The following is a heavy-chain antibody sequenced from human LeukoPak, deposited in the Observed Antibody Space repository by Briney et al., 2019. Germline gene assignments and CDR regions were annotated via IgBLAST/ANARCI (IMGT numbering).Heavy chain of an antibody. Sequence: ASVKVSCKASGYTFTVYFLHWMRQAPGHGLELLGWINPHSGDTKYEQKFQGRVTMTRDTSITTAYMQLNSLTSDDTVLYYCARAYYYDISGPISAFDLWGQGTMVTVSS. CDR2: INPHSGDT. CDR1: GYTFTVYF. D-gene: IGHD3-22*01. J-gene: IGHJ3*01. V-gene: IGHV1-2*02. CDR3: ARAYYYDISGPISAFDL.